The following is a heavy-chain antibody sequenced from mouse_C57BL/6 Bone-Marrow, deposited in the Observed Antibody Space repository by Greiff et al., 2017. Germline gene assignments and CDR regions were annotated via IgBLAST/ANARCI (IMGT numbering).Heavy chain of an antibody. Sequence: VQLQQSGAELVRPGSSVKLSCKASGYTFTSYWMHWVKQRPIQGLEWIGNIDPSDSETHYNQKFKDKATLTVDKSSSTAYMQLSSLTSEDSAVNYDARKGYGSSGYAGDYWGQGTSVTVSS. CDR2: IDPSDSET. CDR3: ARKGYGSSGYAGDY. V-gene: IGHV1-52*01. CDR1: GYTFTSYW. J-gene: IGHJ4*01. D-gene: IGHD1-1*01.